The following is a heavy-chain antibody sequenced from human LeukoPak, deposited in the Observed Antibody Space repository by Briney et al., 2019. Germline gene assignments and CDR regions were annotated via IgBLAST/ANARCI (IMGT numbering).Heavy chain of an antibody. J-gene: IGHJ3*02. CDR2: IYYSGST. D-gene: IGHD2-15*01. Sequence: SETLSLTCTVSGGSISSSSYYWGWIRQPPGKGLEWIGSIYYSGSTYYNPSLKSRVTISVDTSKNQFSLKLSSVTAADTAVYYCARAVGYCSGGSCYPDAFDIWGQGTMVTVSS. CDR1: GGSISSSSYY. CDR3: ARAVGYCSGGSCYPDAFDI. V-gene: IGHV4-39*01.